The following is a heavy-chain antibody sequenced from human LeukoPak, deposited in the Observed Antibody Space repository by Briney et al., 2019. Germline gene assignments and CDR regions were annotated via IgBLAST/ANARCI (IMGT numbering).Heavy chain of an antibody. D-gene: IGHD2-15*01. CDR1: GGSISSYY. Sequence: SETLSLTCTDSGGSISSYYWSWIRQPPGKGLEWIGYIYYSGSTKYNPSLKSRVTISVDTSKNQFSLKLSSVTAADTAVYYCARDATNCSGGSCYSSVYYYYYMVVWGKRTSVTVSS. CDR2: IYYSGST. V-gene: IGHV4-59*01. J-gene: IGHJ6*03. CDR3: ARDATNCSGGSCYSSVYYYYYMVV.